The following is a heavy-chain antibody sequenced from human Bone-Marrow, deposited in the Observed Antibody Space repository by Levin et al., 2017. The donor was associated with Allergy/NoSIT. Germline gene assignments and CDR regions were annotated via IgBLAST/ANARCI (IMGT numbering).Heavy chain of an antibody. CDR2: TTYDGSNK. V-gene: IGHV3-30*18. CDR1: GFTFSSYG. J-gene: IGHJ4*02. Sequence: PGGSLRLSCAASGFTFSSYGMHWVRQAPGRGLEWVAVTTYDGSNKYYADSVKGRFTISRDDSKNTLYLQMNSLRAEDTAVYYCAKDRRVVVIQYYFDYWGQGTLVTVSS. CDR3: AKDRRVVVIQYYFDY. D-gene: IGHD3-22*01.